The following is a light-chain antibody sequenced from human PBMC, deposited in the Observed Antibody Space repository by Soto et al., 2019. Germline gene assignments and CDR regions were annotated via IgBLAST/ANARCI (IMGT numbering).Light chain of an antibody. V-gene: IGLV2-23*02. CDR2: DVS. Sequence: QAASVSGSPGQSITISCTGTSSDVGGQNAVSWYQQHPGKAPKFMIYDVSKRPSGVSSRFSGSKSGNTASLTISGLQAEDEADYYCCSYAGSSTVVFGGGTKLTVL. CDR3: CSYAGSSTVV. J-gene: IGLJ2*01. CDR1: SSDVGGQNA.